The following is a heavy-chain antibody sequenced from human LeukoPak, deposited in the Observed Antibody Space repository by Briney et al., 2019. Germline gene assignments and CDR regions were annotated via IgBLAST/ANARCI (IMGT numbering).Heavy chain of an antibody. Sequence: GGSLRLSCAASGFTFSSYGMHWVRQAPGKGLEWVAFIRYDGSNKYYADSVKGRFTISRDNSKNTLYLQMNSLRAEDTAVYYCAKDGTLWFGEYSPDYWGQGTLVTVSS. J-gene: IGHJ4*02. CDR1: GFTFSSYG. CDR2: IRYDGSNK. CDR3: AKDGTLWFGEYSPDY. D-gene: IGHD3-10*01. V-gene: IGHV3-30*02.